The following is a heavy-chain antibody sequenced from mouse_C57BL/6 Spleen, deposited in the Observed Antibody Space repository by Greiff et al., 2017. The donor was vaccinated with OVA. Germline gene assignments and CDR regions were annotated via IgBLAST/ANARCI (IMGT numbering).Heavy chain of an antibody. V-gene: IGHV5-4*01. CDR2: ISDGGSYT. CDR1: GFTFSSYA. Sequence: EVMLVESGGGLVKPGGSLKLSCAASGFTFSSYAMSWVRQTPEKRLEWVATISDGGSYTYYPDNVKGRFTISRDNAMNNLYLQMSHLKSEDTAMYYCARDGPFYDYFDYWGQGTTLTVSS. D-gene: IGHD2-3*01. CDR3: ARDGPFYDYFDY. J-gene: IGHJ2*01.